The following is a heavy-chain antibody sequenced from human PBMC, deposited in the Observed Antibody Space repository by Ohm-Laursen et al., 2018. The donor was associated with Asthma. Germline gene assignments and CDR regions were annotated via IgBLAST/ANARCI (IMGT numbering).Heavy chain of an antibody. J-gene: IGHJ3*02. CDR3: AREAGTHDAFDI. CDR1: GFTFSSYG. V-gene: IGHV3-30*03. D-gene: IGHD1/OR15-1a*01. CDR2: ISYDGSNE. Sequence: SLRLSCAASGFTFSSYGMHWVRQAPGKGLEWVAVISYDGSNEYYADSVKGRFTISGDNSKNTLYLQMNSLRAEDTAVYYCAREAGTHDAFDIWGQGTMVTVSS.